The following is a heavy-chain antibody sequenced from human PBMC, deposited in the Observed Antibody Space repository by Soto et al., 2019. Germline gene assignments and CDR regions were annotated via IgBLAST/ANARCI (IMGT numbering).Heavy chain of an antibody. CDR2: IIPIFGTA. CDR3: ARDPPDYYASSGYSLGGE. J-gene: IGHJ4*02. D-gene: IGHD3-22*01. V-gene: IGHV1-69*13. Sequence: ASVKVSCKASGGTFSSYAISWVRQAPGQGLEWMGGIIPIFGTANYAQKFQGRVTITADESTSTAYMELSSLRSEVTAVYYCARDPPDYYASSGYSLGGEWGQGTLVTVSS. CDR1: GGTFSSYA.